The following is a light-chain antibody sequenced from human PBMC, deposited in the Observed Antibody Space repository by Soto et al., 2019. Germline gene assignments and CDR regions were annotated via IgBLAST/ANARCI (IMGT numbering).Light chain of an antibody. V-gene: IGKV3-11*01. Sequence: EILMTQSPATLSVFPGERATLSCRASQSVSTKLAWYQQKPGQAPRLVIYDASIRATGIPDRFVGSGSGTEFTLTISSLEPEDFAVYYCQQRSNWPITFGQGTRLEIK. CDR2: DAS. CDR3: QQRSNWPIT. J-gene: IGKJ5*01. CDR1: QSVSTK.